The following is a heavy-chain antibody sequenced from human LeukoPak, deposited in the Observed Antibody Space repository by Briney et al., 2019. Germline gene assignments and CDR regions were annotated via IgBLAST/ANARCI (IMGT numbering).Heavy chain of an antibody. J-gene: IGHJ4*02. CDR1: DGSISSSSYY. D-gene: IGHD1-26*01. CDR3: ARGVYDYSGRGGYYFDY. V-gene: IGHV4-39*07. CDR2: INHSGST. Sequence: PSETLSLTCTVSDGSISSSSYYWSWIRQPPGTGLEWIGEINHSGSTNYNPSLKSRVTISVDASKNQFSLKLSSVTAADTAVYYCARGVYDYSGRGGYYFDYWGQGTLVTVSS.